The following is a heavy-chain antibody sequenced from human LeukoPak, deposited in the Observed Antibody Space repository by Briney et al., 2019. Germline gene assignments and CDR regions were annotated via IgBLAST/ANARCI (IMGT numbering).Heavy chain of an antibody. CDR3: AKDRMITFGGVIAPVFDY. V-gene: IGHV3-23*01. CDR2: ISGSGGST. Sequence: GGSLRLSCAASGFTFSSYAMSLVRQAPGKGLEWVSAISGSGGSTYYADFVKGRFTISRDNSKNTLYLQMNSLRAEDTAVYYCAKDRMITFGGVIAPVFDYWGQGTLVTVSS. J-gene: IGHJ4*02. CDR1: GFTFSSYA. D-gene: IGHD3-16*02.